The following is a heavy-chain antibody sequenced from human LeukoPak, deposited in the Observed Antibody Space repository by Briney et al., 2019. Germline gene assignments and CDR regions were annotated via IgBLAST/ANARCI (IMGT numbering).Heavy chain of an antibody. CDR1: GFTFSNYG. Sequence: GGSLRLSCAASGFTFSNYGMHWVRQAPGKGLEWVAFIRYDGGNEYYADSVKGRFTISRDNSKNTLYLQMNSLGAEDTAVYYCGRGGTYYYDSSAYYPLDYWGQGTLVTVSS. CDR3: GRGGTYYYDSSAYYPLDY. V-gene: IGHV3-30*02. J-gene: IGHJ4*02. D-gene: IGHD3-22*01. CDR2: IRYDGGNE.